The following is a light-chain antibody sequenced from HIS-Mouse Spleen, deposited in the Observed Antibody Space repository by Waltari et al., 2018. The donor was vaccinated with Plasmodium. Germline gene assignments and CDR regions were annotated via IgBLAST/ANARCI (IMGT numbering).Light chain of an antibody. V-gene: IGLV8-61*01. J-gene: IGLJ2*01. CDR1: CCSVSTSYY. CDR2: STN. Sequence: QTVVTQEPSFSVSPGGTVTLTCGLSCCSVSTSYYPSWYQQTPGHAPRTLIYSTNTRSSGVPDRFSGSILGNKAALTITGAQADDESDYYCVLYMGSGIWVFGGGTKLTVL. CDR3: VLYMGSGIWV.